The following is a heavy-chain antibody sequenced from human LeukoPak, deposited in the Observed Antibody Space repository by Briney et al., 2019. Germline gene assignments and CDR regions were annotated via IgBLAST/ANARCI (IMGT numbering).Heavy chain of an antibody. CDR3: AKDVGKWESLHFFDY. D-gene: IGHD1-26*01. CDR1: GFTLRTNA. J-gene: IGHJ4*02. Sequence: SGGSLRLSCLTSGFTLRTNAMSWVRQAPGKGLEWISGISGSGASTYYADSVKGRFTISRDDSRNTLYLQMNSLRGDDTAVYYCAKDVGKWESLHFFDYWGQGTLVTVSS. CDR2: ISGSGAST. V-gene: IGHV3-23*01.